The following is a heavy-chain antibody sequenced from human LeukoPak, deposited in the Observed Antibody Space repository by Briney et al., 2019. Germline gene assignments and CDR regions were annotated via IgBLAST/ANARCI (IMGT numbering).Heavy chain of an antibody. V-gene: IGHV1-2*02. CDR1: GYTFTGYY. Sequence: ASVKVSCKASGYTFTGYYMHWVRQAPGQGLEWMGWINPNSGGTNYAQKFQGRVTMTRDTSISTAYMELSRLRSDDTAVYYCAVPIAVAGPFSFDYWGQGTLVTVSS. J-gene: IGHJ4*02. CDR3: AVPIAVAGPFSFDY. CDR2: INPNSGGT. D-gene: IGHD6-19*01.